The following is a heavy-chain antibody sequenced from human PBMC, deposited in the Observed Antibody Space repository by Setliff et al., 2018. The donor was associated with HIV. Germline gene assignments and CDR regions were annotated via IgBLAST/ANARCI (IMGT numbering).Heavy chain of an antibody. V-gene: IGHV2-5*01. CDR1: GLSLNISDVG. Sequence: SGPTLVNPTQTLTLTCTLSGLSLNISDVGVGWLRQPPGKALEWLALIYWNDDKRYSPSLKSRVTVTKDTAKNQVVLTMTNMDPADTATYFCAHSPDTWYFGEYFRHWGQGTLLTVST. J-gene: IGHJ1*01. CDR3: AHSPDTWYFGEYFRH. D-gene: IGHD3-9*01. CDR2: IYWNDDK.